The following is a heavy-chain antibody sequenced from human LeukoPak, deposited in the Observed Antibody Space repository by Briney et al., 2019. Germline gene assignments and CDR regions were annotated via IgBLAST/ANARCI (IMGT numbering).Heavy chain of an antibody. V-gene: IGHV1-18*04. J-gene: IGHJ4*02. Sequence: ASVKVSCKGSGYNFDRYGVNWVRQAPGQGLEWMGWISAYNGNTNYAQKLQGRVTMTTDTSTSTAYMELRSLRSDDTAVYYCARVSDRGGTDYWGQGTLVTVSS. CDR1: GYNFDRYG. D-gene: IGHD1-14*01. CDR2: ISAYNGNT. CDR3: ARVSDRGGTDY.